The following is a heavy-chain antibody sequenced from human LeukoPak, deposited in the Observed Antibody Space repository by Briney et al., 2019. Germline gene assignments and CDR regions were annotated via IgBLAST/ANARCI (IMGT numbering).Heavy chain of an antibody. D-gene: IGHD1-26*01. CDR3: ARGRSWSYFDY. CDR1: GGSISSYY. J-gene: IGHJ4*02. CDR2: IYYSGST. V-gene: IGHV4-59*01. Sequence: SETLSLTCTVSGGSISSYYWSWIRQPPGKGLEWIGYIYYSGSTNYNPSLKSRVSISVDTSKNQFSLKLSSVTAADTAVYYRARGRSWSYFDYWGQGTLVTVSS.